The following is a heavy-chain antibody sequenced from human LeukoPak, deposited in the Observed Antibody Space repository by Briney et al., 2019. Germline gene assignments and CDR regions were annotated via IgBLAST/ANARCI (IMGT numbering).Heavy chain of an antibody. Sequence: GGSLRLSCTASGFTFGDYAMSWVRQAPGKGLEWVGFIRSKAYGGTTEYAASVKGRFTISRDDSKSIAYLQMNGLKTEDTAVYYCTRDGGRWLQISDYWGQGTLVTVPS. D-gene: IGHD5-24*01. V-gene: IGHV3-49*04. CDR3: TRDGGRWLQISDY. J-gene: IGHJ4*02. CDR1: GFTFGDYA. CDR2: IRSKAYGGTT.